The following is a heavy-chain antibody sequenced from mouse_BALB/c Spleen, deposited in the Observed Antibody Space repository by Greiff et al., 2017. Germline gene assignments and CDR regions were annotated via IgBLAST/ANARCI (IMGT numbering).Heavy chain of an antibody. V-gene: IGHV1-80*01. D-gene: IGHD2-4*01. CDR3: ASTMITIN. J-gene: IGHJ3*01. CDR1: GYAFSSYW. Sequence: VQLQQSGAELVRPGSSVKISCKASGYAFSSYWMNWVKQRPGQGLEWIGQIYPGDGDTNYNGKFKGKATLTADKSSSTAYMQLSSLTSEDSAVYFCASTMITINWGQGTLVTVSA. CDR2: IYPGDGDT.